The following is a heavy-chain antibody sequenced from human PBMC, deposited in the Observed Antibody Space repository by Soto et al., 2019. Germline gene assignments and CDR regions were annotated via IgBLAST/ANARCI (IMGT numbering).Heavy chain of an antibody. CDR2: IYYSGST. V-gene: IGHV4-59*01. CDR3: ARVWGYYFDY. D-gene: IGHD2-21*01. J-gene: IGHJ4*02. CDR1: GGSISSYY. Sequence: PSETLSLTCTVSGGSISSYYWSWIRQPPGKGLEWIGYIYYSGSTNYNPSLKSRVTISVDTSKNQFSLKLSSVTAADTAMYYRARVWGYYFDYWGQGTLVTVSS.